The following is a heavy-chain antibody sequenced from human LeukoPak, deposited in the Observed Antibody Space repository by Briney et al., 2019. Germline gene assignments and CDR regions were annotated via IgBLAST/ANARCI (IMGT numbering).Heavy chain of an antibody. CDR1: GGSITSGGYY. J-gene: IGHJ4*02. D-gene: IGHD2-2*01. CDR2: IYHSGST. CDR3: AREGGGYCSSTSCPKPDY. Sequence: SQTLSLTCTVSGGSITSGGYYWNWIRQHPGKGLEWIGYIYHSGSTYYNPSLKSRVTISVDRSKNQFSLKLSSVTAADTAVYYCAREGGGYCSSTSCPKPDYWGQGTLVTVSS. V-gene: IGHV4-31*03.